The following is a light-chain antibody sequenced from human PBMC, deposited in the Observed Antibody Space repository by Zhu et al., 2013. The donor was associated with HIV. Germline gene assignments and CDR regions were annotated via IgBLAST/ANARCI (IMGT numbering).Light chain of an antibody. V-gene: IGKV1-9*01. CDR1: QGIRGL. Sequence: DIQLTQSPSFLSASVGDRVTITCRASQGIRGLLVWYQQKPAKAPKLLIDAASTLQSGVPSRFSGSGSGTDFTLTITSLQPEDFATYYCLQDNNYPRTFGQGTRVESK. CDR2: AAS. J-gene: IGKJ1*01. CDR3: LQDNNYPRT.